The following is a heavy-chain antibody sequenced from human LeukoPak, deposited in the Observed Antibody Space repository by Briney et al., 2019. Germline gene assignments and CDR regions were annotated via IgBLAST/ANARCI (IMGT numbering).Heavy chain of an antibody. D-gene: IGHD1-26*01. Sequence: ASVKVSCKASGYTFTGYYMHWVRQAPGQGLEWMGWINPNSGGTNYAQKFQGRVTMTRDTSISTAYMELSRLRSDDTAVYYCARDLGIGSFRSPSGYWGQGTLVTVSS. V-gene: IGHV1-2*02. CDR2: INPNSGGT. J-gene: IGHJ4*02. CDR3: ARDLGIGSFRSPSGY. CDR1: GYTFTGYY.